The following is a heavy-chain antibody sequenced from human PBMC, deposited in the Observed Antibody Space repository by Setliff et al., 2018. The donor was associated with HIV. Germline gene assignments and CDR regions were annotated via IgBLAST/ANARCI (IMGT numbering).Heavy chain of an antibody. D-gene: IGHD1-26*01. CDR1: GLTFSNAW. J-gene: IGHJ4*02. CDR3: LIDRQWVPPF. CDR2: IKSKIDGGTT. V-gene: IGHV3-15*01. Sequence: GGSLRLSCAASGLTFSNAWMSWVRQAPGKGLEWVAHIKSKIDGGTTEYAAPLKGRFTISRDDSKSTLYLQMSRLKIEDTGVYYCLIDRQWVPPFWGQGTLVTVSS.